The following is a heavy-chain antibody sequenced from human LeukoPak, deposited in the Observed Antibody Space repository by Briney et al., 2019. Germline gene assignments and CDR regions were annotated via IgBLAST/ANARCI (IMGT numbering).Heavy chain of an antibody. Sequence: GGSLRLSCTASGFTFGDYAMTWVRQAPGKGLEWVGFIRSKIYGGTPEYAASVKGGFTISRDDSQGIAYLQMNSLITEDTAVYYCSRDQTPYYWGQGTLVTVSS. CDR3: SRDQTPYY. V-gene: IGHV3-49*04. CDR1: GFTFGDYA. CDR2: IRSKIYGGTP. J-gene: IGHJ4*02.